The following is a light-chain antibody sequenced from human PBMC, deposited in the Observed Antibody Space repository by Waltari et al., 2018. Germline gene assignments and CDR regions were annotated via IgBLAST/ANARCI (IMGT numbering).Light chain of an antibody. CDR2: KAS. J-gene: IGKJ4*01. CDR1: QSISSW. CDR3: QQYNSYPLT. V-gene: IGKV1-5*03. Sequence: DIQMTQSPSTLSASVGDRVTITCRASQSISSWLVWYQQKPEKAPKLLIYKASSLESGVPSRFSGSGSGTEFTLTISSLQPDDFATYYCQQYNSYPLTFGGGTKVEIK.